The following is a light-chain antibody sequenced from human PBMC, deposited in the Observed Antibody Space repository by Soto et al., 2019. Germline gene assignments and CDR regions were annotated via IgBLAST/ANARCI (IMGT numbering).Light chain of an antibody. CDR2: AAS. CDR1: QSIGIF. V-gene: IGKV1-39*01. J-gene: IGKJ1*01. Sequence: DIQMTQSPSSLSASVGDRVTITCRATQSIGIFLNWYQQNPGKAPNLLIYAASSLQSGVPSRFSASGSGTDFTLTISSLQPEDFATYYCQQTYTASWTFGRGTKVDIK. CDR3: QQTYTASWT.